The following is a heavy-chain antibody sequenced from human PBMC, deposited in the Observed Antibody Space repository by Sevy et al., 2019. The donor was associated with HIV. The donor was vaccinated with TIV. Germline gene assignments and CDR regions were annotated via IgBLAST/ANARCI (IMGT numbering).Heavy chain of an antibody. V-gene: IGHV3-15*01. CDR1: GFTFSNAW. Sequence: GGSLRLSCAASGFTFSNAWMSWVRQAPGKGLEWVGRIKSKTDGGTTDYAAPVKGRFTISRDDSKNTLYLQMNSLRAEDTAVYYCARDSDIIVLDYYYGMDVWGQWTTVTVSS. CDR3: ARDSDIIVLDYYYGMDV. D-gene: IGHD3-22*01. CDR2: IKSKTDGGTT. J-gene: IGHJ6*02.